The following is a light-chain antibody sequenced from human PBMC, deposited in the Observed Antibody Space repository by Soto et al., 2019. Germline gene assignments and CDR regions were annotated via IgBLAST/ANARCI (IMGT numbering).Light chain of an antibody. CDR2: DVT. Sequence: QSVLTQPASVSGSPGQSITISCTGTSSDVGGYKYVSWYQQHPDKAPKLIIYDVTNRPSGISNRFSGSKSGNTASLTISGLQADDAAAYYCSSYTSSSHYVLGTGTKVTVL. J-gene: IGLJ1*01. CDR3: SSYTSSSHYV. CDR1: SSDVGGYKY. V-gene: IGLV2-14*01.